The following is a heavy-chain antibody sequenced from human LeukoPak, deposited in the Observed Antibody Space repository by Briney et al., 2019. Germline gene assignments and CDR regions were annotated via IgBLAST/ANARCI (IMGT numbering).Heavy chain of an antibody. Sequence: ASVKVSCKASGYTFTGYYMHWVRQAPGQGLEWIGRINPNSGGTNYAQKFQGRVTMTRDTSISTAYMELSRLRSDDTAVYYCARGHIHKYSSSWYVDYWGQGTLVTVSS. CDR2: INPNSGGT. D-gene: IGHD6-13*01. CDR3: ARGHIHKYSSSWYVDY. CDR1: GYTFTGYY. J-gene: IGHJ4*02. V-gene: IGHV1-2*06.